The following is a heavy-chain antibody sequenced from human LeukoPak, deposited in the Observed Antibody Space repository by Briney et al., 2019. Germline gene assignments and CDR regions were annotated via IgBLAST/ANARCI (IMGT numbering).Heavy chain of an antibody. D-gene: IGHD2-2*01. V-gene: IGHV4-39*01. J-gene: IGHJ4*02. CDR3: ARLSSTSLSFDY. CDR2: INYSGST. CDR1: GGSISSSSYY. Sequence: SETLSLTCTVSGGSISSSSYYWGWIRQPPGKGLEWIGSINYSGSTYYNPSLKSRVTISVDTSKNQFSLKLSSVTAADTAVYYCARLSSTSLSFDYWGQGTLVTVSS.